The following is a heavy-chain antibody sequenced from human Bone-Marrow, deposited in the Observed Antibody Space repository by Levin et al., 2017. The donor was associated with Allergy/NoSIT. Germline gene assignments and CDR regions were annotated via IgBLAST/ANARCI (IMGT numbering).Heavy chain of an antibody. V-gene: IGHV3-7*01. D-gene: IGHD3-16*01. CDR2: IRKDGNQM. CDR3: ARDTNYYENNIYYDVFDI. J-gene: IGHJ3*02. CDR1: GFTLSDYW. Sequence: GGSLRLSCKVSGFTLSDYWMTWFRQGPGKGLQWVANIRKDGNQMSYVDSVKGRFTISRDNAQNSVYLQMDTLRAEDTAVYYCARDTNYYENNIYYDVFDIWGHGTMVIVSS.